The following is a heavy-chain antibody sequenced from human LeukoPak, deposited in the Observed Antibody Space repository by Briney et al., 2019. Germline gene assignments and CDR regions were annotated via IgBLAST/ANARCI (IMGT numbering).Heavy chain of an antibody. J-gene: IGHJ4*02. V-gene: IGHV4-31*03. D-gene: IGHD3-22*01. CDR1: GGSISSGGYY. CDR3: ARGPYYYDSSGEPYYFDY. Sequence: ASETLSLTCTVSGGSISSGGYYWSWLRQHPGKGLEWIGYIYYSGSTYYNPSLKSRVTISVDTSKNQFSLKLSSVTAADTAVYYCARGPYYYDSSGEPYYFDYWGQGTLVTVSS. CDR2: IYYSGST.